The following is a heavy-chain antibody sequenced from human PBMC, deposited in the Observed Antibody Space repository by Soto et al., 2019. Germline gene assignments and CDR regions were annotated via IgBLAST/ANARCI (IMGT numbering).Heavy chain of an antibody. Sequence: ASVKVSCKASGYTFTSYAMHWVRQAPGQRLEWMGWINAGNGNTKYSQKFQGRVTITRDTSASTAYMELSSLRSEDTAVYYCARDITMVRGVITDAFDIWGQGTMVT. V-gene: IGHV1-3*01. CDR2: INAGNGNT. CDR1: GYTFTSYA. D-gene: IGHD3-10*01. CDR3: ARDITMVRGVITDAFDI. J-gene: IGHJ3*02.